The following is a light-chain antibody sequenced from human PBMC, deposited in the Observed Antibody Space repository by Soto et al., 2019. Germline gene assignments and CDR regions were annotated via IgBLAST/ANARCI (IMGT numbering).Light chain of an antibody. J-gene: IGKJ4*01. CDR3: QKYDTAPLP. Sequence: DIQVTQSPSSLSASLGDRVSITCRASRDISNYLAWYQQKPGQVPRLLISGASTLHSGVPSRFSGSGSGKDFTLTITSLQPEDIATYFCQKYDTAPLPFGGGTKVDIK. CDR1: RDISNY. V-gene: IGKV1-27*01. CDR2: GAS.